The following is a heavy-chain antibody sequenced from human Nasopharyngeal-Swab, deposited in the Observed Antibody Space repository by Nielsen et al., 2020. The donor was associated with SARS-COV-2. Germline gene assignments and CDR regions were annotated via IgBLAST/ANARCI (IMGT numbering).Heavy chain of an antibody. D-gene: IGHD1-26*01. CDR1: GGTFSSYA. J-gene: IGHJ6*03. Sequence: SVKVSCKASGGTFSSYAISWVRQAPGQGLEWMGGIIPIFGTANYAQKFQGRVTMTRDTSTSTVYMELSSLRSEDTAVYYCARDSGFFAGRYYMDVWGKGTTVTVSS. V-gene: IGHV1-69*05. CDR2: IIPIFGTA. CDR3: ARDSGFFAGRYYMDV.